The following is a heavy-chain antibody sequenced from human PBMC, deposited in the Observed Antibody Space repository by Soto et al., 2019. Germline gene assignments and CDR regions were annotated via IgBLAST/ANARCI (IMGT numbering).Heavy chain of an antibody. J-gene: IGHJ4*02. D-gene: IGHD3-9*01. Sequence: GGSLRLSCAASGFTFSSYSMNWVRQAPGKGLEWVSSISSSSSYIYYADSVKGRFTISRDNAKNSLYLQMNSLRAEDTAVYYCATPGLRYFDWLLVYWGQGTLVTVSS. CDR1: GFTFSSYS. V-gene: IGHV3-21*04. CDR2: ISSSSSYI. CDR3: ATPGLRYFDWLLVY.